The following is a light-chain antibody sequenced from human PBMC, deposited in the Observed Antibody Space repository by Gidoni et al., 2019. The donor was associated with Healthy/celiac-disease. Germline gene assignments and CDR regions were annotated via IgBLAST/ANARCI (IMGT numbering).Light chain of an antibody. Sequence: EIVLTQSPCTLSLSPGERATLSCRASQSVSISYLAWYQQKPGQAPRLLIYGASSRATGIPDRFSGSGAGKDFTITISRLEPEDFAVYYCQQYGSSPSYTFGQGTKLEIK. CDR2: GAS. CDR3: QQYGSSPSYT. CDR1: QSVSISY. V-gene: IGKV3-20*01. J-gene: IGKJ2*01.